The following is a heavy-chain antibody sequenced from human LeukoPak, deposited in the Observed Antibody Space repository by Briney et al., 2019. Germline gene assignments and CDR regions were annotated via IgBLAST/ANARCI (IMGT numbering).Heavy chain of an antibody. CDR3: AKDAPYVDMATMVKAYFFDY. J-gene: IGHJ4*02. D-gene: IGHD5-24*01. V-gene: IGHV3-23*01. CDR2: FSGSGGST. CDR1: GFTFSSYA. Sequence: GGSLRLSCAASGFTFSSYAMSWVRQAPGKGLEWVSTFSGSGGSTYYADSVKGRFTISRDNSKNTLSLQMNSLRAEDTAIYYCAKDAPYVDMATMVKAYFFDYWGQGTLVTVSS.